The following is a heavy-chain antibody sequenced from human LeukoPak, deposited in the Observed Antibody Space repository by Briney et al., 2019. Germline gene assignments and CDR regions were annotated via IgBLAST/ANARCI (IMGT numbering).Heavy chain of an antibody. CDR3: ATGASTYYYDTSGPY. Sequence: PGGSLRLSCVASGFTFSNYAMHWVRQAPGKGPEWVTLISYDGSNKYYADSVKGRFTISRDNSKNTLYLQMNSLRAEDTAVYYCATGASTYYYDTSGPYWGQGTLVTVSS. D-gene: IGHD3-22*01. J-gene: IGHJ4*02. CDR2: ISYDGSNK. V-gene: IGHV3-30-3*01. CDR1: GFTFSNYA.